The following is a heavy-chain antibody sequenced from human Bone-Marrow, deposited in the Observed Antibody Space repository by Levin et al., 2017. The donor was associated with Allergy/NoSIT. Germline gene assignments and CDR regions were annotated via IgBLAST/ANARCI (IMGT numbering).Heavy chain of an antibody. CDR3: ARAPYYGPARPYQADY. J-gene: IGHJ4*02. V-gene: IGHV4-39*01. D-gene: IGHD3-10*01. CDR2: VYYTGST. Sequence: SETLSLTCSVSGGSISSSTYSWGWIRQPPGKGLEWIGNVYYTGSTHYNPSLKSRVTISADTSKNQFSLKLSSVTAADTAVYYCARAPYYGPARPYQADYWGQGTLVTVSS. CDR1: GGSISSSTYS.